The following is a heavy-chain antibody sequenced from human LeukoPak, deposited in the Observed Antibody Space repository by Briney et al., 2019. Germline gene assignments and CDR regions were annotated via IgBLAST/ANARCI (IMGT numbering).Heavy chain of an antibody. J-gene: IGHJ4*02. V-gene: IGHV3-48*01. CDR1: GFTFSDYS. D-gene: IGHD5-24*01. CDR3: ARDYKYAFDD. Sequence: GGSLRLSCAASGFTFSDYSMTWVRQAPGKGLEWISYIGIDSGNTNYADSVKGRFTISGDKAKNSLYLQMNSLRVEDTAVYYCARDYKYAFDDWGQGTLVTVSS. CDR2: IGIDSGNT.